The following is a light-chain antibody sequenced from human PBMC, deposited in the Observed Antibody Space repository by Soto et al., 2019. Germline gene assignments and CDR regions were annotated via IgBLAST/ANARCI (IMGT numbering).Light chain of an antibody. CDR2: AAS. V-gene: IGKV1-12*01. CDR1: QDVTFW. CDR3: QQANSFPLT. Sequence: DIQMTQSPSFVSASVGDRVTITCRASQDVTFWLAWYQQRPGKAPNLLIFAASSLQSGVPSRFSGSGSGTDFTLTISSLQPEYFATYYCQQANSFPLTFGGGTRVEIK. J-gene: IGKJ4*01.